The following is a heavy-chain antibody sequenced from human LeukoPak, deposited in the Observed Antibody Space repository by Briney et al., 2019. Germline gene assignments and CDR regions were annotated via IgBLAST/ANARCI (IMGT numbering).Heavy chain of an antibody. Sequence: SETLSLTCTVSGGSISSDYWSWIRQPPGKGLEWIGYIYYTGSTNYNPSLKSRVTILVDTSKNQFSLKLSSVTAADTAVYYCARLGGNDAFDIWGQGTMVTVSS. J-gene: IGHJ3*02. V-gene: IGHV4-59*08. CDR1: GGSISSDY. CDR2: IYYTGST. CDR3: ARLGGNDAFDI. D-gene: IGHD4-23*01.